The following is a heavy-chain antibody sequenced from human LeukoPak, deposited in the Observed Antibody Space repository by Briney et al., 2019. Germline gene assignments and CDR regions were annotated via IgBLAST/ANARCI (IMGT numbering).Heavy chain of an antibody. CDR2: ISGSGGGT. CDR3: AREIRYDSSGGYFDY. CDR1: GFTFTTYA. D-gene: IGHD3-22*01. V-gene: IGHV3-23*01. Sequence: GGSLRLSCAASGFTFTTYAMSWVRQAPGKGLERVSLISGSGGGTYYADSVKGRFTISRDNSKNTLYLQMNSLRAEDTAVYYCAREIRYDSSGGYFDYWGQGTLVTVSS. J-gene: IGHJ4*02.